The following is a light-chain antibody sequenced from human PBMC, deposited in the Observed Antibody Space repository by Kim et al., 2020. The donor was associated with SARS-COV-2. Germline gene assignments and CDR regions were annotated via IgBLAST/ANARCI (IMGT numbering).Light chain of an antibody. CDR3: QQFRNLPLT. V-gene: IGKV1-33*01. CDR1: EDIVTY. Sequence: IQMTQSPSSLSASVGDRVTITCQASEDIVTYLNWYQQKSGNPPNLLIYLASSLETGVPSRFSGSGSGANFTLTISSLQPEDIATYYCQQFRNLPLTFGGGTKVDIK. J-gene: IGKJ4*01. CDR2: LAS.